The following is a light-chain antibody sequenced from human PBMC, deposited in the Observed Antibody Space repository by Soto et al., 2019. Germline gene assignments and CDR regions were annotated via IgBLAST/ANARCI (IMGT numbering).Light chain of an antibody. CDR1: QSVSSY. V-gene: IGKV3-11*01. CDR3: QEYDNWPPEGT. J-gene: IGKJ1*01. CDR2: DAS. Sequence: EFVLTQSPATLSLSPGERATLSCRASQSVSSYLAWYQQKPGQAPRLLIYDASNRATGIPARFSGSGSGTEFTLTINSLQSEDFAVYYCQEYDNWPPEGTFGQGTKVDI.